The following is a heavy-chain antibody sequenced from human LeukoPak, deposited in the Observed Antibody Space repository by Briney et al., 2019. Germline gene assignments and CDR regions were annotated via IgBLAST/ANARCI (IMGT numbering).Heavy chain of an antibody. CDR2: IWYDGSNK. D-gene: IGHD6-13*01. CDR3: ARERTAAAATDY. V-gene: IGHV3-33*01. Sequence: GGSLRLSCAASGFTFSSYGMHWVRQAPGKGLEWVAVIWYDGSNKYYADSVKGRFTISRDNSKNTLYLQMNSLRAEDTAVYYCARERTAAAATDYWGQGTLVTVSS. J-gene: IGHJ4*02. CDR1: GFTFSSYG.